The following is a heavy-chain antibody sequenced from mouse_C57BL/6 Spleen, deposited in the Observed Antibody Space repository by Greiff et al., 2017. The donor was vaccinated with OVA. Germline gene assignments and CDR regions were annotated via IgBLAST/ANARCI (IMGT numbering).Heavy chain of an antibody. CDR1: GYTFTDYY. CDR2: INPNNGGT. CDR3: ARRGFITTTLGDY. D-gene: IGHD1-1*01. J-gene: IGHJ2*01. Sequence: VQLQQSGPELVKPGASVKISCKASGYTFTDYYMNWVQQSHGKSLEWIGDINPNNGGTSYNQKFKGKATLTVDKSSSTAYMELRSLTSEDSAVYYCARRGFITTTLGDYWGQGTTLTVSS. V-gene: IGHV1-26*01.